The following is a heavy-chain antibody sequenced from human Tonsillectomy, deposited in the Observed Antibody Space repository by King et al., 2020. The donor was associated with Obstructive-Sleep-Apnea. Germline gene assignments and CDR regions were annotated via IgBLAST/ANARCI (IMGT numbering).Heavy chain of an antibody. CDR2: LSGSAWST. Sequence: VQLVESGGGLVQPGGSLRLSCATSGFTFDSYAMIWVRQAPGQGLDWISGLSGSAWSTHYADSVKGRFTISRDNSKNILYLQMNTMRAEDTAVYFWAKGYRRFYDSGDFLRDGFDMWGQGTMVTVSS. CDR3: AKGYRRFYDSGDFLRDGFDM. V-gene: IGHV3-23*04. D-gene: IGHD3-22*01. J-gene: IGHJ3*02. CDR1: GFTFDSYA.